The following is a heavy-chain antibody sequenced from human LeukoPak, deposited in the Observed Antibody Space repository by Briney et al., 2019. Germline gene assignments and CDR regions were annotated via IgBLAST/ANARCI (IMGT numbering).Heavy chain of an antibody. D-gene: IGHD4-17*01. CDR3: ARDSDPNDYGDLSPFDY. Sequence: ASVKVSCKASGYTFSSYDINWVRQATGQGLEWMGWMSPHSRNTGYAQKFQGRLTITKNSSISTAYMELSSLRSDDTAIYYCARDSDPNDYGDLSPFDYWGQGALVTVSS. J-gene: IGHJ4*02. CDR1: GYTFSSYD. V-gene: IGHV1-8*03. CDR2: MSPHSRNT.